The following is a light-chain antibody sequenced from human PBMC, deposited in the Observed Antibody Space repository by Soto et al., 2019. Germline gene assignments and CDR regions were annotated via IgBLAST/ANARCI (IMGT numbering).Light chain of an antibody. Sequence: DIVMTQSPDSLAVSLGERATINCKSSRNILYSSNNKNYLAWYQQKPGQPPKLLIYWASTRESGVPDRFSGSGSGTDFTLPISSLQAEDVAVYYCQQYYSAPPTFGGGTKVEIK. CDR2: WAS. J-gene: IGKJ4*01. V-gene: IGKV4-1*01. CDR3: QQYYSAPPT. CDR1: RNILYSSNNKNY.